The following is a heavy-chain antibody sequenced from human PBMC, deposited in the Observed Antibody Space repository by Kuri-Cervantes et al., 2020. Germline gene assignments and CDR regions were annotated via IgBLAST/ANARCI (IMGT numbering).Heavy chain of an antibody. CDR1: GFTFSSYG. J-gene: IGHJ6*02. V-gene: IGHV3-48*04. CDR2: ISWNSGSI. D-gene: IGHD3-10*01. CDR3: ARRRTAGELFVDV. Sequence: ESLKISCAASGFTFSSYGMHWVRQAPGKGLEWVAGISWNSGSIGYADSVKGRFTISRDNAKNSLYLQMNSLTAEDTAVYYCARRRTAGELFVDVWGQGTTVTVSS.